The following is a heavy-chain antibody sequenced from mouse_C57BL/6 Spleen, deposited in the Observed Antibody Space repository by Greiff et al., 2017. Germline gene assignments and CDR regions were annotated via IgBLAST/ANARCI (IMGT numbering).Heavy chain of an antibody. CDR1: GFSFNTYA. Sequence: DAGGGLVQPKGSLKLSCAASGFSFNTYAMNWVRQAPGKGLEWVARIRSTSNNYATYYADSVKDRFTISRDDSESMLYLQMNNLKTEDTAMYYCVSDYGDDWYFEVWGTGTTVTVSA. CDR3: VSDYGDDWYFEV. D-gene: IGHD2-13*01. J-gene: IGHJ1*03. CDR2: IRSTSNNYAT. V-gene: IGHV10-1*01.